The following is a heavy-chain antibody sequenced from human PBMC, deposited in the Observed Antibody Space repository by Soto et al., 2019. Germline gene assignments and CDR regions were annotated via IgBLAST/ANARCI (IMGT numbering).Heavy chain of an antibody. CDR3: ARDRLNFYYYYGMDV. V-gene: IGHV3-33*01. CDR1: GFTFSSYG. Sequence: PGGSLRLSCAASGFTFSSYGMHWVRQAPGKGLEWVAVIWYDGSNKYYADSVKGRFTISRDNSKNTLYLQMNSLRAEDTAVYYCARDRLNFYYYYGMDVWGQGTTVTVSS. J-gene: IGHJ6*02. CDR2: IWYDGSNK.